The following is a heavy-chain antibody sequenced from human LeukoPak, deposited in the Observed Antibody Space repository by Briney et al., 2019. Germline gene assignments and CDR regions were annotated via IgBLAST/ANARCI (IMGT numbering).Heavy chain of an antibody. Sequence: ASVKVSCKASGYTFTSYDINWVRQAAGQGLEWMGWMNPNSGNTGYAQKFQGRVTITRNTSISTAYMELSSLRSEDTVVYYCARGYYDSSGYYYYYYYYYMDVWGKGTTVTVSS. CDR3: ARGYYDSSGYYYYYYYYYMDV. D-gene: IGHD3-22*01. CDR2: MNPNSGNT. V-gene: IGHV1-8*03. CDR1: GYTFTSYD. J-gene: IGHJ6*03.